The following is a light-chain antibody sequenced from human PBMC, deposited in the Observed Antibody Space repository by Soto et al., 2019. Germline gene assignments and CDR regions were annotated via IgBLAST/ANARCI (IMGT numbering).Light chain of an antibody. CDR2: EVS. CDR1: SSDVGVYNY. V-gene: IGLV2-8*01. J-gene: IGLJ2*01. Sequence: QSALTQPPSASGSPRQSVTISCTGTSSDVGVYNYVSWYQQHPGKAPKLMIYEVSKRPSGVPDRFSGSKSGNTASLTVSGLQAEDEADYYCDSYAGSNNVVFGGGTKLTVL. CDR3: DSYAGSNNVV.